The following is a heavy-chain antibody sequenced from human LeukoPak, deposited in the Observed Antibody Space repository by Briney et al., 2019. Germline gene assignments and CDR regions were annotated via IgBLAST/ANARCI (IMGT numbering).Heavy chain of an antibody. Sequence: SGTLSLTCGVSGGSISSTNWWTWVRQPPGEGLEWIGEVHLSGRTNYNPSLESRVTMSVDMSENHISLKLTSVTAANTAVYYCAREGGPYRPLDYSGQGTLVSVSS. J-gene: IGHJ4*02. V-gene: IGHV4-4*02. CDR3: AREGGPYRPLDY. CDR1: GGSISSTNW. CDR2: VHLSGRT.